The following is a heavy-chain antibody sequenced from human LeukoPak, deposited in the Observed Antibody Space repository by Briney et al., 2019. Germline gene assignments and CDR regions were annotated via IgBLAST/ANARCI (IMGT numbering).Heavy chain of an antibody. CDR1: GGSISSYY. CDR3: ARHRYESTRNWFDP. V-gene: IGHV4-59*08. J-gene: IGHJ5*02. D-gene: IGHD2-2*01. CDR2: IYYSGST. Sequence: SETLSLTCTVSGGSISSYYWSWIRQPPGKGLEWIEYIYYSGSTNYNPSLKSRVTISVDTSKNQFSLKLSSVTAADTAVYYCARHRYESTRNWFDPWGQGTLVTVSS.